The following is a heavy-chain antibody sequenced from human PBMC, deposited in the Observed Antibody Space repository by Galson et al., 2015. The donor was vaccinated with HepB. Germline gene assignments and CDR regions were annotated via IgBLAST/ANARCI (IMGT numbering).Heavy chain of an antibody. CDR2: VNLHSGGP. D-gene: IGHD2-15*01. CDR1: GYTFIDYY. V-gene: IGHV1-2*06. Sequence: SVKVSCKASGYTFIDYYIHWVRQAPGQGLEWMGRVNLHSGGPDFAQKFQGRVTMTRDTSISTAYMDLSRLRYDDTAVYYCGRVMVAAEIDYWGQGTLVTVSS. CDR3: GRVMVAAEIDY. J-gene: IGHJ4*02.